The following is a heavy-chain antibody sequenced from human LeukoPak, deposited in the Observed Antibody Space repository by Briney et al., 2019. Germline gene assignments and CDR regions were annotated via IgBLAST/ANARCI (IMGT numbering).Heavy chain of an antibody. CDR2: INPSGGST. CDR3: ARGRKYTSGYRVTELGSGHSDY. J-gene: IGHJ4*02. Sequence: ASVKVSCKASGYTFTSYYMHWVRQAPGQGLEWMGIINPSGGSTSYAQKFQGRVTMTRDMSTSTVYMELSSLRSEDTAGYYCARGRKYTSGYRVTELGSGHSDYLGQGTLVTGSS. CDR1: GYTFTSYY. D-gene: IGHD5-18*01. V-gene: IGHV1-46*01.